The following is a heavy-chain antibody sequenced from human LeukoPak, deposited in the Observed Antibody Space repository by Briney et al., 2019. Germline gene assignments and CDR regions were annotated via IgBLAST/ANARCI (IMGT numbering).Heavy chain of an antibody. CDR1: GFTFSSYG. CDR2: ISNSGGLT. CDR3: ASILVAGRWYYDY. D-gene: IGHD6-19*01. Sequence: GGSLRLSCAASGFTFSSYGMSWVRQAPAKGLEWVSAISNSGGLTYYAGSVKGRFAISRDNSKNTLYLQMNSLRVEDTAVYFCASILVAGRWYYDYWGQGTLVTVSS. V-gene: IGHV3-23*01. J-gene: IGHJ4*02.